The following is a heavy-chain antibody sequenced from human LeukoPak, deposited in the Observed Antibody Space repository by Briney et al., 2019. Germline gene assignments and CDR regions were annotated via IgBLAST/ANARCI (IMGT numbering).Heavy chain of an antibody. CDR2: INHNGNVN. V-gene: IGHV3-7*03. D-gene: IGHD1-26*01. J-gene: IGHJ6*02. Sequence: QSGGSLRLSCAASGFTFSSYWMNWARHAPGKGLEWVASINHNGNVNYYMDSVKGRFTISRDNAKNSLYLQMSNLRAEDTALYFCARWGGLDVWGQGATVTVSS. CDR3: ARWGGLDV. CDR1: GFTFSSYW.